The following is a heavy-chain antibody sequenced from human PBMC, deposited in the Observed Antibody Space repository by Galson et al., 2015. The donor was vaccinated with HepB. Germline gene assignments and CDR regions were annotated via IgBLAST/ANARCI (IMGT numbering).Heavy chain of an antibody. Sequence: SVKVSCKASGYTFTNYAIHWVRQAPGQRLEWMGWINAGNGNTKYSENFQDRVTITRDTSASTAYVDLSSLRSEDTAVYYCARDRCGGDCQDDYLDYWGQGTLVTVSS. J-gene: IGHJ4*02. D-gene: IGHD2-21*01. CDR1: GYTFTNYA. CDR2: INAGNGNT. CDR3: ARDRCGGDCQDDYLDY. V-gene: IGHV1-3*01.